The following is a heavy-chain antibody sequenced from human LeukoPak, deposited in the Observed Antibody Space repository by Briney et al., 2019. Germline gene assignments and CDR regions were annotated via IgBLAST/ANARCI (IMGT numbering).Heavy chain of an antibody. Sequence: SETLSLTCTVSGGSISISSTYYWGWLRQPPGKSLGWIGSIYYSGTTHYNPSLKSRVTISVDTSKNQLSLKLRSVTAADTALYYCARDYGDYPYWYFDPWGRGTLVTVSS. CDR1: GGSISISSTYY. J-gene: IGHJ2*01. CDR2: IYYSGTT. V-gene: IGHV4-39*01. CDR3: ARDYGDYPYWYFDP. D-gene: IGHD4-17*01.